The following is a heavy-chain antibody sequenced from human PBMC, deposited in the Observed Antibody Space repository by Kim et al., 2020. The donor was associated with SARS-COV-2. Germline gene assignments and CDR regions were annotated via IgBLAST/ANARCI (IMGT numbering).Heavy chain of an antibody. Sequence: SYADSVKGRFTISRDNAKNTLYLQMNSLRAEDMAVYYCAREDGGSFSDYWGQGTLVTVSS. D-gene: IGHD1-26*01. J-gene: IGHJ4*02. V-gene: IGHV3-74*01. CDR3: AREDGGSFSDY.